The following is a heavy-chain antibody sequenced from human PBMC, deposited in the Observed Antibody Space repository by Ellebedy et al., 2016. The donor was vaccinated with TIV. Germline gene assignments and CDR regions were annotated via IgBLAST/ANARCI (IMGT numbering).Heavy chain of an antibody. Sequence: GGSLRLXCKGSGYSFTSFWINWVRQKPGRGLEWMGRIDSSDSYTNYSPSFQGHVTISADKSISTAYLQWSSLRASDTAIYYCVYCNSDTCYARNGMDVWGQGTTVTVSS. CDR3: VYCNSDTCYARNGMDV. CDR1: GYSFTSFW. V-gene: IGHV5-10-1*01. J-gene: IGHJ6*02. D-gene: IGHD2-2*01. CDR2: IDSSDSYT.